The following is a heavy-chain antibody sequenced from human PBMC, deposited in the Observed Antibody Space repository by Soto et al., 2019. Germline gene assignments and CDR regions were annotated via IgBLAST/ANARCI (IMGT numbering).Heavy chain of an antibody. J-gene: IGHJ4*02. CDR3: TRWKETYSDY. V-gene: IGHV3-49*03. CDR1: GFTFDNFA. D-gene: IGHD1-1*01. Sequence: EVQLVESGGGLIQPGRSLRLSCAVSGFTFDNFAITWFRQAPGKGLEWVAFLRSEAYGGTTEYAASVKDRFTISRDASKTIAYLQMDSLKTEDTAVYYCTRWKETYSDYWGQGTLVTVSS. CDR2: LRSEAYGGTT.